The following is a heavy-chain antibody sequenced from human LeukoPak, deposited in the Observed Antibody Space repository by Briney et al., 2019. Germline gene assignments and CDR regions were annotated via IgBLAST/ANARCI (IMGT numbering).Heavy chain of an antibody. CDR3: ARDLELERNRWNYFES. CDR1: GGFISSFF. V-gene: IGHV4-59*01. J-gene: IGHJ4*02. D-gene: IGHD1-1*01. Sequence: SETLSLTCTVSGGFISSFFWSWIRQPPGKGLEWLGCIDYRGSTQYNPSLKSRVTISVDTSKQQFSLKLSSVTAADTAVYYCARDLELERNRWNYFESWGQGTLVTVSS. CDR2: IDYRGST.